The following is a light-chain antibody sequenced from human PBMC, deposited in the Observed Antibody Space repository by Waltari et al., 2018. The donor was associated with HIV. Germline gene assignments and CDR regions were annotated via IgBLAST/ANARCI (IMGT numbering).Light chain of an antibody. V-gene: IGKV3-20*01. Sequence: EIALTQSPGTLSLSPGERATLSCRASQTIGTTYLGWYQQKPGQAPRLLIYGASNRATGIPDRFRGSGSGTDFTLTISSLEPEDCAVYYCQQYIGSPRTFGQGTKVELK. J-gene: IGKJ1*01. CDR1: QTIGTTY. CDR3: QQYIGSPRT. CDR2: GAS.